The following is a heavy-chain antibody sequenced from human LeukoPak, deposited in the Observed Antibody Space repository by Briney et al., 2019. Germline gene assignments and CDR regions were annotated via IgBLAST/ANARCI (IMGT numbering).Heavy chain of an antibody. CDR3: AKCHSDSSTYRPLDY. D-gene: IGHD3-22*01. CDR1: GFTFSSYA. CDR2: ISGSGDST. V-gene: IGHV3-23*01. Sequence: PGGSLRLSCAASGFTFSSYAMTWVRQAPGKGPEWGSVISGSGDSTYYADSVKGRFTISRDNSKTTLSLQMNSLRAEDTAVYYCAKCHSDSSTYRPLDYWGQGTLVTVSS. J-gene: IGHJ4*02.